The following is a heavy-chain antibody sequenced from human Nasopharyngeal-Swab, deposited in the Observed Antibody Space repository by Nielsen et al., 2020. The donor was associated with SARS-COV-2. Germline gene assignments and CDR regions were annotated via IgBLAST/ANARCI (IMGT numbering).Heavy chain of an antibody. V-gene: IGHV4-34*01. Sequence: LRLSCAVYGGSFSGYYWSWIRQPPGKGLEWIGEINHSGSTNYNPSLKSRVTISVDTSKNQFSLKLSSVTAADTAVYYCARGLAATTVVTPGFDYWGQGTLVTVSS. J-gene: IGHJ4*02. CDR1: GGSFSGYY. D-gene: IGHD4-23*01. CDR3: ARGLAATTVVTPGFDY. CDR2: INHSGST.